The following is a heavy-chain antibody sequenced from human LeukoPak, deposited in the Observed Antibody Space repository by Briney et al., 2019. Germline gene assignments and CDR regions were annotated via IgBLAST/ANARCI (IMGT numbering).Heavy chain of an antibody. D-gene: IGHD2-2*01. CDR3: ASPGGAGTSPPTDYYGMDV. J-gene: IGHJ6*02. Sequence: SVTVSCKASGGTFSSYAISWVRQAPGQGLEWMGGIIPIFGTANYAQKFQGRVTITADESTSTAYMELSSLRSEDTAVYYCASPGGAGTSPPTDYYGMDVWGQGTTVTVSS. V-gene: IGHV1-69*01. CDR1: GGTFSSYA. CDR2: IIPIFGTA.